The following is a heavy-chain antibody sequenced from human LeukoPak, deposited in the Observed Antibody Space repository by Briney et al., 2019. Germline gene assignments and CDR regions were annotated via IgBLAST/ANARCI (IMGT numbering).Heavy chain of an antibody. CDR1: GYSFPSYW. V-gene: IGHV5-51*01. CDR2: IDPGDSET. Sequence: GESLKISCKGSGYSFPSYWIAWVRQMPGKGLQWMGIIDPGDSETRYSPSFQGQVTITADKSTSTAYLQWSSLKASDTAMYYCARLNDGFDIWGQGAMVIVSS. J-gene: IGHJ3*02. CDR3: ARLNDGFDI.